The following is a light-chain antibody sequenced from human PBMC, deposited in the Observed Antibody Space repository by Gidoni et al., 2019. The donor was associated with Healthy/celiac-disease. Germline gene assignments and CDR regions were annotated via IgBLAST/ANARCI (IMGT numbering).Light chain of an antibody. CDR1: QSISNF. CDR3: QQSYGTPLT. V-gene: IGKV1-39*01. J-gene: IGKJ1*01. CDR2: AAS. Sequence: DIQMTQSPSSLSASVGDRVTIPCRPSQSISNFLNWYQQKPGKAPKPLIYAASSLQSGVPSRFSGSGSGTDFTLTISSLQPEDFATYYCQQSYGTPLTFGQGTQVEIK.